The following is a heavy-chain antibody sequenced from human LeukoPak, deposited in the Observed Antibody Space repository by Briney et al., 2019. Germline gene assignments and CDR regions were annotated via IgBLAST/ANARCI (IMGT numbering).Heavy chain of an antibody. CDR1: GFTLSSYW. D-gene: IGHD2-2*01. CDR3: ARAEMPYYFDY. CDR2: IKQDGSEK. Sequence: PGGSLRLSCAASGFTLSSYWMSWVRQAAGKGLEWVANIKQDGSEKYYVDSVKGRFTISRDNAKNSLYLQMNSLRAEDTAVYYCARAEMPYYFDYWGQGTLVTVSS. V-gene: IGHV3-7*01. J-gene: IGHJ4*02.